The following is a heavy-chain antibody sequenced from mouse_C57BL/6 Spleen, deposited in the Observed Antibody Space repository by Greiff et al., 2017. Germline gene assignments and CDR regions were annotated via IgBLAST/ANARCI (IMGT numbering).Heavy chain of an antibody. V-gene: IGHV14-4*01. D-gene: IGHD1-1*01. CDR2: IDPENGDT. Sequence: DVQLQESGAELVRPGASVKLSCTASGFNIKDDYMHWVKQRPEQGLEWIGWIDPENGDTEYASKFQGKATITADTSSNTAYLQLSSLTSEDTAVYYCTVTTVVGTGDYWGQGTTLTVSS. CDR3: TVTTVVGTGDY. J-gene: IGHJ2*01. CDR1: GFNIKDDY.